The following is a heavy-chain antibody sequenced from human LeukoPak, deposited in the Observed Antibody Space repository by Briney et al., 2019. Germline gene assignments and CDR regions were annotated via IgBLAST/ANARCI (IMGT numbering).Heavy chain of an antibody. Sequence: ASVKVSCKASGYTFTSYAMHWVRRAPGQRLEWMGWINAGNGNTKYSQKFQGRVTITRDTSASTAYMELSSLRSEDTAVYYCARDCRYDFWSGYYSSGVWFDPWGQGTLVTVSS. D-gene: IGHD3-3*01. J-gene: IGHJ5*02. CDR3: ARDCRYDFWSGYYSSGVWFDP. CDR2: INAGNGNT. V-gene: IGHV1-3*01. CDR1: GYTFTSYA.